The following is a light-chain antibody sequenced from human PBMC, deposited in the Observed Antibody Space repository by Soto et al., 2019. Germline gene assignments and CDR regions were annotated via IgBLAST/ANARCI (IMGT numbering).Light chain of an antibody. V-gene: IGLV2-8*01. Sequence: QSALTQPPSASGSPGQSVIVSCTGTSRDVGAYNYVSWYQQYPGKAPTLLIYEVNKRPSGVPDRFSGSKSGNTASLTVSGLKSEDEADYYCASYAGSNSYVFGTGTKLTVL. CDR2: EVN. J-gene: IGLJ1*01. CDR1: SRDVGAYNY. CDR3: ASYAGSNSYV.